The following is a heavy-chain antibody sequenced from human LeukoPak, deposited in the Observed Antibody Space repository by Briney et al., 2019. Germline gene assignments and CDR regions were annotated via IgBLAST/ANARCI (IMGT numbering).Heavy chain of an antibody. J-gene: IGHJ4*02. Sequence: PSETLSLTCAVYGGSFSGYYWSWIRQPPGKGLEWIGEINHSGSTNYNLSLKSRVTISVDTSKNQFSLKLSSVTAADTAVYYCARRPANHTSPHYGSGSYSWVFDYWGQGTLVTVSS. CDR1: GGSFSGYY. CDR2: INHSGST. V-gene: IGHV4-34*01. D-gene: IGHD3-10*01. CDR3: ARRPANHTSPHYGSGSYSWVFDY.